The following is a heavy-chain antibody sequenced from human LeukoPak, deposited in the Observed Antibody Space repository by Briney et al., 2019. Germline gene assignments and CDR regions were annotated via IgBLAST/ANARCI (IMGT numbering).Heavy chain of an antibody. CDR2: INHSGST. CDR1: GGSFSEYS. V-gene: IGHV4-34*01. CDR3: ARARRGGQSRPFDY. Sequence: SETLSLTCAVYGGSFSEYSWTWIRQSPGRGLEWIGEINHSGSTNNNPSLKSRVTISVDTSKNQFSLILNSVTAADTAVYYCARARRGGQSRPFDYWGQGTLVTVSS. J-gene: IGHJ4*02. D-gene: IGHD3-10*01.